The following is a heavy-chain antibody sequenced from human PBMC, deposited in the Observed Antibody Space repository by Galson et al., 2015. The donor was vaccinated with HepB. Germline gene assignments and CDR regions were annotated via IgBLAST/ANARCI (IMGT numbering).Heavy chain of an antibody. CDR3: ASSYRRWLQLVDY. D-gene: IGHD5-24*01. CDR2: INSDGSST. Sequence: SLRLSCAASGFTFSSYWMHWVRQAPGKGLVWVSRINSDGSSTNYADSVKGRFTISRDNAKNTLYLQMNSLRAEDTAVYYCASSYRRWLQLVDYWGQGTLVTVSS. CDR1: GFTFSSYW. J-gene: IGHJ4*02. V-gene: IGHV3-74*01.